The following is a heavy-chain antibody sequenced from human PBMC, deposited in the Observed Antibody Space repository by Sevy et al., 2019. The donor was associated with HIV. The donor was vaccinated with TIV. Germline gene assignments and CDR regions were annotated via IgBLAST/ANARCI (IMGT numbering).Heavy chain of an antibody. CDR3: ARKYDSSGYFDY. D-gene: IGHD3-22*01. J-gene: IGHJ4*02. CDR2: ISGSGGSGDKT. CDR1: EFSVTDNY. Sequence: GGSLRLSCAASEFSVTDNYMSWVRQAPGKGLEWVSGISGSGGSGDKTNYADSVKGRFTISRDDSKNSLYLQLNSLRAEDTAIYYCARKYDSSGYFDYWGQGTLVTVSS. V-gene: IGHV3-53*01.